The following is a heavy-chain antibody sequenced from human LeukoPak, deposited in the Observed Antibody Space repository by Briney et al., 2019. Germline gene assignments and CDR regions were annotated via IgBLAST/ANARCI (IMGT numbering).Heavy chain of an antibody. CDR1: EDTFTGYY. CDR2: VNPNNGVT. V-gene: IGHV1-2*02. J-gene: IGHJ6*02. Sequence: ASVKVSCKASEDTFTGYYIHWVRQAPGQGLEWMGWVNPNNGVTEYAQEFQGRVTMTRDTSLSTAYMELSRLRSDDTAVYYCATDHCTRTNCYGDYHHGMDVWGQGTTVTVSS. D-gene: IGHD2-2*01. CDR3: ATDHCTRTNCYGDYHHGMDV.